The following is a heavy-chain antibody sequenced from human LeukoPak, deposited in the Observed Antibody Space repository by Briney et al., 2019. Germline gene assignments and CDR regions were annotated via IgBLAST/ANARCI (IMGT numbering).Heavy chain of an antibody. V-gene: IGHV4-34*01. CDR3: ARGPSRLVYFDY. D-gene: IGHD3-9*01. Sequence: SETLSLTCAVYGGSFSGYYWSWIRQPPGKGLEWIGEINHRGSTNYNPSLKSRVTISVDTSKNQFSLKLSSVTAADTAVYYCARGPSRLVYFDYWGQGTLVTVSS. CDR1: GGSFSGYY. CDR2: INHRGST. J-gene: IGHJ4*02.